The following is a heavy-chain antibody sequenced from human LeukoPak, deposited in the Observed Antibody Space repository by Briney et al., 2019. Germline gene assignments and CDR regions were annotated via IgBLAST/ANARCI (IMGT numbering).Heavy chain of an antibody. D-gene: IGHD5-24*01. Sequence: GGSLRLSCAASGFTFSSYAMHWVRQAPGKGLEYVSAISSNGGSTYYANSVKGRFTISRDNSKNTLYLQMSSLRAEDMAVYYCARESGRDGSSYFDYWGQGTLVTVSS. CDR2: ISSNGGST. CDR1: GFTFSSYA. CDR3: ARESGRDGSSYFDY. J-gene: IGHJ4*02. V-gene: IGHV3-64*01.